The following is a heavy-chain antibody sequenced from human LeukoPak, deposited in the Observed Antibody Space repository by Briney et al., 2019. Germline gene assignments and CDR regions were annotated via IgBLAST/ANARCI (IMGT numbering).Heavy chain of an antibody. D-gene: IGHD3-9*01. J-gene: IGHJ4*02. CDR2: INPNSGGT. CDR1: GYTFDAYY. Sequence: ASVKVSCKASGYTFDAYYMHWVRQTPGQGLEWMGWINPNSGGTNYAQKFQGRVTMTRDTSISTAYMELSRLRSDDTAVYYCARDLTGAPPGYWGQGTLVTVSS. CDR3: ARDLTGAPPGY. V-gene: IGHV1-2*02.